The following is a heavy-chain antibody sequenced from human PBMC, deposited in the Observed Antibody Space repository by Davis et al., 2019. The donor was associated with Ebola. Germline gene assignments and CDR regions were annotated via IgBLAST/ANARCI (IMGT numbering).Heavy chain of an antibody. CDR1: GFTFDDYA. CDR3: ARDTYYYGSGSYYNWGFFDY. D-gene: IGHD3-10*01. Sequence: SLKISCAASGFTFDDYAMHWVRQPPGKGLEWVSSISWNSDSIGYADSVKGRFTISRDNAKSSLYLQMNSPRAEDTAVYYCARDTYYYGSGSYYNWGFFDYWGQGTLVTVSS. J-gene: IGHJ4*02. CDR2: ISWNSDSI. V-gene: IGHV3-9*01.